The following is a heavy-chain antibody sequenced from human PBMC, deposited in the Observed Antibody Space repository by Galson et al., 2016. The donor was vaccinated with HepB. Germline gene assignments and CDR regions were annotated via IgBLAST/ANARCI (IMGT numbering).Heavy chain of an antibody. CDR2: ISWNSGSI. V-gene: IGHV3-9*01. CDR3: AKDSGSYYYDSSGYRRNAFDI. J-gene: IGHJ3*02. D-gene: IGHD3-22*01. Sequence: SLRLSCAASGFTLDHYAMHWVRQAPGKGLEWVSGISWNSGSIGYADSVKGRFIISRDNAKDSLYLQMNSLRAGDTALYYCAKDSGSYYYDSSGYRRNAFDIWGQGTMVTVSS. CDR1: GFTLDHYA.